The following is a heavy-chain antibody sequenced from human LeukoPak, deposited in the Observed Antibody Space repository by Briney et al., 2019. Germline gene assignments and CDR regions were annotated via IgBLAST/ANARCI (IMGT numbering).Heavy chain of an antibody. J-gene: IGHJ4*02. Sequence: PGGSLRLSCAASGFSFSSYSMNWVRQAPGKELEWVSCIGSSSNYIYYADSVKGRFTISRDNSKNTLYLQMNSLRAEDTAVYYCASTLVCSGGSCYSDYWGQGTLVTVSS. CDR3: ASTLVCSGGSCYSDY. V-gene: IGHV3-21*04. CDR2: IGSSSNYI. D-gene: IGHD2-15*01. CDR1: GFSFSSYS.